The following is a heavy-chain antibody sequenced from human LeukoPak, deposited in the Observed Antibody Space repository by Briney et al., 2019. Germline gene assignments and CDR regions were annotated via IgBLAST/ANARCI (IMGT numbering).Heavy chain of an antibody. J-gene: IGHJ4*02. CDR2: ISAYNGNT. V-gene: IGHV1-18*01. CDR1: GYTFTSYG. CDR3: ARSRYCSSTSCHPFDY. D-gene: IGHD2-2*01. Sequence: ASVKVSCKASGYTFTSYGISWVRQAPGQGLEWMGWISAYNGNTNYAQKLQGRVTMTTGTSTSTAYTELRSLRSDDTAVYYCARSRYCSSTSCHPFDYWGQGTLVTVSS.